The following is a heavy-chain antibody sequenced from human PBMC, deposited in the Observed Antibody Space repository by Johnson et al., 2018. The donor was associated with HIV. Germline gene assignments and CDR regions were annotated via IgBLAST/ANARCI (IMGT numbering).Heavy chain of an antibody. J-gene: IGHJ3*02. Sequence: QVQLVESGGGVVQPGGSLRLSCAASGFTFSNYGIHWVRQAPGKGLEWVAFIRYDGTNKFYADSVKGRFTISRDNSKNTLYLQMNSLRAEDTAVYYCALVWAPGGAFDIWGEGTMVTVSS. CDR3: ALVWAPGGAFDI. CDR1: GFTFSNYG. CDR2: IRYDGTNK. V-gene: IGHV3-30*02. D-gene: IGHD3-16*01.